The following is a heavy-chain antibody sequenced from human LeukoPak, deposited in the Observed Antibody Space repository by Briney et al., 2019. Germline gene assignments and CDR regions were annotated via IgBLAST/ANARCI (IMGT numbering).Heavy chain of an antibody. D-gene: IGHD3-22*01. CDR1: GGSFSGYY. CDR3: ARRHDHYDSSGYPSSSDY. J-gene: IGHJ4*02. Sequence: PSETLSLTCAVYGGSFSGYYWSWIRQPPGKGLEWIGEINHSGSTYYNPSLKSRVTISVDTSKNQFSLKLSSVTAADTAVYYCARRHDHYDSSGYPSSSDYWGQGTLVTVSS. V-gene: IGHV4-34*01. CDR2: INHSGST.